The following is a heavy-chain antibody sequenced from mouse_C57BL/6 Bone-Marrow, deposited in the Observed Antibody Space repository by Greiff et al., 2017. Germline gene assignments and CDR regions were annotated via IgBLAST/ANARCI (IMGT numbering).Heavy chain of an antibody. CDR2: IDPEDGET. D-gene: IGHD1-1*01. Sequence: EVQLQQSGAELVKPGASVKLSCTASGFNIKDYYMHWVKQRTEQGLEWIGRIDPEDGETKYAPKFQGKATVTADTSSHTAYLQLSRLPSGDTAVYYCATDGSSPFCYAMDYWGQGTSVTVSS. CDR1: GFNIKDYY. J-gene: IGHJ4*01. CDR3: ATDGSSPFCYAMDY. V-gene: IGHV14-2*01.